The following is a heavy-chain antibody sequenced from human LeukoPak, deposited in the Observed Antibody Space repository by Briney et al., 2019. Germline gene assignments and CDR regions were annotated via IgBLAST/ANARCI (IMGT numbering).Heavy chain of an antibody. D-gene: IGHD1-1*01. CDR3: VLEGSHTNFDY. V-gene: IGHV4-34*01. CDR1: GGSLSGYY. Sequence: SETLSLTCAVYGGSLSGYYWSWIRQPPGKGLEWIGEINDSGSTNSNPSLKSRVTISVDTSKNQFSLKLSSVTAADTAVYYCVLEGSHTNFDYWGQGTLVSAS. CDR2: INDSGST. J-gene: IGHJ4*02.